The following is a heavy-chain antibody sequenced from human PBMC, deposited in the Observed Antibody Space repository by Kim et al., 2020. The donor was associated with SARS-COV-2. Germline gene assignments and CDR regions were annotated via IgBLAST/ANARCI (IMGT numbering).Heavy chain of an antibody. CDR2: IYYSGST. CDR3: ARVEVVTSEPIDY. D-gene: IGHD2-21*02. V-gene: IGHV4-39*07. J-gene: IGHJ4*02. CDR1: GGSISSSSYY. Sequence: SETLSLTCTVSGGSISSSSYYWGWIRQPPGKGLEWIGSIYYSGSTYYNPSLKSRVTISVDTSKNQFSLKLSSVTAADTAVYYCARVEVVTSEPIDYWGQGTLVTVSS.